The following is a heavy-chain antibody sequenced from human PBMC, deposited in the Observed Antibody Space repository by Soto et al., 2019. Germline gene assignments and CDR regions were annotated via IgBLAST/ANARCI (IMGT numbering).Heavy chain of an antibody. CDR1: GYNFNTNW. V-gene: IGHV5-51*01. Sequence: GESLKISCKGSGYNFNTNWIAWVRQMPGKGLEWMGILYSEDSDTRYSPSFQGHVNISVDKSISTAYLQWSSLKASDTAIYYCARHTYFYGMDIWGQGTTVTVSS. CDR2: LYSEDSDT. J-gene: IGHJ6*02. CDR3: ARHTYFYGMDI.